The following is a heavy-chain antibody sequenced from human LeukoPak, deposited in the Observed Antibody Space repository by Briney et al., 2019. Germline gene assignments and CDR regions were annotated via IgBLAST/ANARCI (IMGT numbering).Heavy chain of an antibody. CDR1: GFTFSSYG. J-gene: IGHJ3*02. CDR2: IRYDGSNK. D-gene: IGHD3-10*01. Sequence: GGSLRLSCAASGFTFSSYGMHWVRQAPGKGLEWVAFIRYDGSNKYYADSAKGRFTISRDNAKNSLYLQMNSLRAEDTAVYYCARGLDVLLWFGESTTTYAFDIWGQGTMVTVSS. V-gene: IGHV3-30*02. CDR3: ARGLDVLLWFGESTTTYAFDI.